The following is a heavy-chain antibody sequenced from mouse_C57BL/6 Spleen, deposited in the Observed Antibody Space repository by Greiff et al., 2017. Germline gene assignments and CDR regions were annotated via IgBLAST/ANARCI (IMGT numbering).Heavy chain of an antibody. V-gene: IGHV1-82*01. CDR1: GYAFSSSW. CDR3: AGEEDGNYEGY. D-gene: IGHD2-1*01. J-gene: IGHJ2*01. CDR2: IYPGDGDT. Sequence: QVQLQQSGPELVKPGASVKISCKASGYAFSSSWMNWVKQRPGKGLEWIGRIYPGDGDTNYNGKLKGKATLTADKSSSTAYMQRSSLADEVSAVYFWAGEEDGNYEGYWGKGTTLTVSS.